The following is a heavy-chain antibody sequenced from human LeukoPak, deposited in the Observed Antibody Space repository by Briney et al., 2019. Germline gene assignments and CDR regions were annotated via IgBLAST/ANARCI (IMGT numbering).Heavy chain of an antibody. J-gene: IGHJ3*02. CDR1: GYTFTSYD. D-gene: IGHD5-18*01. V-gene: IGHV1-69*13. Sequence: GASVKVSCKASGYTFTSYDINWVRQAPGQGLEWMGEIIPIFGTANYAQKFQGRVTITADESTSTAYMELSSLRSEDTAVYYCARRGGYSYGNAFDIWGQGTMVTVSS. CDR3: ARRGGYSYGNAFDI. CDR2: IIPIFGTA.